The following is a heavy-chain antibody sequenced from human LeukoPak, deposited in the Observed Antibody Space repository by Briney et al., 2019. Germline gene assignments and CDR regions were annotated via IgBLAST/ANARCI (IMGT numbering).Heavy chain of an antibody. Sequence: SVKASCKASGGTFSSYAISWVRQAPGQGLEWMGGIIPIFGTANYAQKFQGRVTITTDESTSTAYMELSSLRSEDTAVYYCASFSGSYYVIAFDIWGQGTMVTVSS. V-gene: IGHV1-69*05. CDR2: IIPIFGTA. CDR1: GGTFSSYA. D-gene: IGHD1-26*01. J-gene: IGHJ3*02. CDR3: ASFSGSYYVIAFDI.